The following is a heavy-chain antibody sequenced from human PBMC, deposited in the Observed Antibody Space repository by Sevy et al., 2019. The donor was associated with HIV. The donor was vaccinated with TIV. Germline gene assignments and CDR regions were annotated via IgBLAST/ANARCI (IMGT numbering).Heavy chain of an antibody. CDR1: GFAFYEYS. V-gene: IGHV3-23*01. CDR3: AGEGCSRPHDY. CDR2: LGFGCGKI. Sequence: GGSLRLSCAASGFAFYEYSMSWIRQAPGKGLEWVATLGFGCGKINYADSVKGRFTISRDNSKNSFYLQMDNLRVEDTALYYCAGEGCSRPHDYWGQGTRVTVSS. J-gene: IGHJ4*02. D-gene: IGHD2-8*01.